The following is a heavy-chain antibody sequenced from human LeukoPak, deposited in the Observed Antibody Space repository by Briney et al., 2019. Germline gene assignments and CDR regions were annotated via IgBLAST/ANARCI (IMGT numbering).Heavy chain of an antibody. Sequence: PSETLSLTCTVSGGSISSYHWSWIRQPPGKGLEWIGYIYYSGSTNYNPSLKSRVTISVDTSKNQFFLKLSSVTAADTAVYYCARDRYCSSTSCYGGLDPWGQGTLVTVSS. V-gene: IGHV4-59*01. J-gene: IGHJ5*02. CDR3: ARDRYCSSTSCYGGLDP. CDR1: GGSISSYH. CDR2: IYYSGST. D-gene: IGHD2-2*01.